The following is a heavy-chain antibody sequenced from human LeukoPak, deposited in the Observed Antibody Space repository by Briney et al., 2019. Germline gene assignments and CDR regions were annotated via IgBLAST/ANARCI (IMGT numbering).Heavy chain of an antibody. V-gene: IGHV4-4*02. CDR2: ISHDGTT. CDR3: TRENRPFCPFAY. CDR1: GGPIDITNY. J-gene: IGHJ4*02. D-gene: IGHD2/OR15-2a*01. Sequence: SETLSLTCGVSGGPIDITNYWSWVRQAPGKGLEWIGEISHDGTTNYNPSLRSRVAMSLDRANNQFSLTLTSVTAADTAVYYCTRENRPFCPFAYWGQGALVTVSS.